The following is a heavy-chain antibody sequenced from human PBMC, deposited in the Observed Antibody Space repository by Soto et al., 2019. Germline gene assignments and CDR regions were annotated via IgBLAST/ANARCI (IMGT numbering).Heavy chain of an antibody. V-gene: IGHV3-15*06. CDR3: TTAGTRVGYTGSY. Sequence: PGGSLRLSCAAPGFSFSDAWMSWVRQIPGKGLEWVGRVKTTSERGTTNYAAPVLGRFTVSRDDSKNTLYLQMDALRAEDTAVYYCTTAGTRVGYTGSYWGQGTQVTVSS. CDR1: GFSFSDAW. J-gene: IGHJ4*02. CDR2: VKTTSERGTT. D-gene: IGHD5-12*01.